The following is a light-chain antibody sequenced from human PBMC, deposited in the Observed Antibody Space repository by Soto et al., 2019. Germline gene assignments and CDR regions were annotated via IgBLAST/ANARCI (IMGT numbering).Light chain of an antibody. J-gene: IGKJ4*01. Sequence: DIQLTQSPSFLSASVGDRVSITCRASQGITSFLAWYQQIPGKAPKLLIYTASTLQSGVPPRFSGSGSGTEFNLTISSLQPEDFGTYYCQQLNSYPITFGGGTRVAIK. CDR2: TAS. CDR3: QQLNSYPIT. CDR1: QGITSF. V-gene: IGKV1-9*01.